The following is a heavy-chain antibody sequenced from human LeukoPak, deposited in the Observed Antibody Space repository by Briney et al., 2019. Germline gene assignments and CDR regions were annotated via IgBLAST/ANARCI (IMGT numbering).Heavy chain of an antibody. CDR3: ARDPGSSSYADY. CDR1: GFTFSSYT. D-gene: IGHD6-13*01. CDR2: ISSSSSYI. Sequence: GGSLRLSCAASGFTFSSYTMNWVRQAPGKGLEWVSSISSSSSYIYYADSVKGRFTISRDNAKNSLYLQMNSLRAEDMAVYYCARDPGSSSYADYWGQGTLVTVSS. J-gene: IGHJ4*02. V-gene: IGHV3-21*01.